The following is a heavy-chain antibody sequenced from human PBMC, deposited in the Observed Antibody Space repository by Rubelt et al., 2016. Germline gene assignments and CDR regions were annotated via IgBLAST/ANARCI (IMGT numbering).Heavy chain of an antibody. CDR2: INHSGST. V-gene: IGHV4-34*01. Sequence: QVQLQQWGAGLLKPSETLSLTCAVYGGSFSGYYWSWIRQPPGKGLEWIGEINHSGSTNYNPSLKCRVRRSVDTSKNQVSRKLGSVTAAETAVYYGARARRTVSGRGYWYFDLWGRGTLVTVSS. CDR3: ARARRTVSGRGYWYFDL. D-gene: IGHD1-26*01. J-gene: IGHJ2*01. CDR1: GGSFSGYY.